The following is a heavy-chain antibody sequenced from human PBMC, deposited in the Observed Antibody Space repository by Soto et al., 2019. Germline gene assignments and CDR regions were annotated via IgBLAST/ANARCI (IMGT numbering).Heavy chain of an antibody. CDR2: IYYSGST. CDR3: ARDNNRYCSSTSCSYFDY. Sequence: QVQLQESGPGLVKPSQTLSLTCTVSGGSISSGGYYWSWIRQHPGKGLEWIGYIYYSGSTYYNPSLKSRVTISVDTSKNQFSLKLSSVTAADTAVYYCARDNNRYCSSTSCSYFDYWGQGTLVTVSS. J-gene: IGHJ4*02. CDR1: GGSISSGGYY. V-gene: IGHV4-31*03. D-gene: IGHD2-2*01.